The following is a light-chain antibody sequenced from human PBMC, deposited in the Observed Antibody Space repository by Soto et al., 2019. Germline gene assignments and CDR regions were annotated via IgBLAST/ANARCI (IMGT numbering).Light chain of an antibody. CDR2: CNS. J-gene: IGLJ3*02. Sequence: QSVLTQPPSVSGAPGQRVTISCTGSSSNIGAGYDVHWYQQLPGTAPKLLIYCNSNRPSGVPDRFSVSKSGTSASLAITGLQAEDEADYYCQSYDSSLSDWVFGGGTKLTVL. CDR1: SSNIGAGYD. CDR3: QSYDSSLSDWV. V-gene: IGLV1-40*01.